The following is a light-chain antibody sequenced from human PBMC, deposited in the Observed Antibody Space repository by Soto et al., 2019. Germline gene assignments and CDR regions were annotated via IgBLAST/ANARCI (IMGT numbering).Light chain of an antibody. Sequence: QSVLTQPPSVSGAPGQRVTISCTGSSSNIGAGYDVHWYQQVPGTAPKLLIYGNINRPSGVPDRFSGSKSGTSAPLAITGLQADDEADYYCQSYDSSLTVVFGGGTKVTVL. J-gene: IGLJ2*01. V-gene: IGLV1-40*01. CDR3: QSYDSSLTVV. CDR1: SSNIGAGYD. CDR2: GNI.